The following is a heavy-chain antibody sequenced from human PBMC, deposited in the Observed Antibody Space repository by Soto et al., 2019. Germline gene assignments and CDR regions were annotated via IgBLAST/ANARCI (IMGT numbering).Heavy chain of an antibody. D-gene: IGHD3-9*01. CDR2: IYYSGST. Sequence: PSETLSLTCTVSGGSISSSSYYWGWIRQPPGKGLEWIGSIYYSGSTYYNPSLKSRVTISVDTSKNQFSLNLSSVTAADTAVYYCARPHYDIFPGYWFDPWGQGTLVTVSS. CDR3: ARPHYDIFPGYWFDP. J-gene: IGHJ5*02. CDR1: GGSISSSSYY. V-gene: IGHV4-39*01.